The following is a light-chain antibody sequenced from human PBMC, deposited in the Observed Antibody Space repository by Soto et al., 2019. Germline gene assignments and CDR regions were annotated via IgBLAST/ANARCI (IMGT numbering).Light chain of an antibody. Sequence: DIQMTQSPSSLSASVGDRVTISCRASQGISNDLAWYQQKPGKVPKLLIFTASTLYSGVPSRFSGSGSGTDFTLTISGLQPEDVATYYCQKYDSAPFTFGPGTTVD. V-gene: IGKV1-27*01. CDR1: QGISND. CDR3: QKYDSAPFT. J-gene: IGKJ3*01. CDR2: TAS.